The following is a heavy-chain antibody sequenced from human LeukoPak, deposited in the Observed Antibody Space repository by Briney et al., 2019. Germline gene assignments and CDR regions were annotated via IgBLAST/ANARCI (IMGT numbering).Heavy chain of an antibody. Sequence: GGSLRLSCAASGFTFSSYAMSWFRHAPRKGLQGVSGVSGSGSSTYYEDSVKGRFTISRDNSKSTLYLQMTSLRAEDTAVYYCAKGVGGLDYWGQGTLVTVSS. CDR1: GFTFSSYA. CDR2: VSGSGSST. J-gene: IGHJ4*02. D-gene: IGHD6-19*01. CDR3: AKGVGGLDY. V-gene: IGHV3-23*01.